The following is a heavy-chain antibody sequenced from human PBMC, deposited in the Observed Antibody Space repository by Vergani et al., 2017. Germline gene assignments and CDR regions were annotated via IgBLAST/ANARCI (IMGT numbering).Heavy chain of an antibody. V-gene: IGHV3-21*06. J-gene: IGHJ6*02. CDR2: ISRSGSYI. CDR3: ARSTVTTYYYSGMDV. CDR1: GFTFSSYS. Sequence: EVQLLESGGGLVQPGGSLRLSCAASGFTFSSYSMNWVRQAPGKGLEWVSSISRSGSYIYYADSVKGRFTISRDNAKNSVYLQMNSLRAEDTAVYYCARSTVTTYYYSGMDVWGQGTTVTVSS. D-gene: IGHD4-17*01.